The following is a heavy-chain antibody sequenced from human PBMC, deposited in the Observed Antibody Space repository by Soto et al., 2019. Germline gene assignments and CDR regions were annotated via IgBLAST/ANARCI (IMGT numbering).Heavy chain of an antibody. CDR3: AKKVNSGPGSQYFDY. V-gene: IGHV3-23*01. CDR2: FRTSGDGGTT. Sequence: RGSLSLCCAASGFTFSSYSMSWVRQAPGKGLEWVSGFRTSGDGGTTYYADSVKGRFTISRDNSKNMLFLQMNSLRAEDTAIYYCAKKVNSGPGSQYFDYWGQGTLVTVYS. CDR1: GFTFSSYS. J-gene: IGHJ4*02. D-gene: IGHD3-10*01.